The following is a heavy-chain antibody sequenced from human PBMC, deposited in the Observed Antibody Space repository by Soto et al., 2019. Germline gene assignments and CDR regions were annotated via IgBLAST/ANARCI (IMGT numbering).Heavy chain of an antibody. V-gene: IGHV3-21*01. CDR1: GFNFSSYS. CDR2: ISSSSSYI. Sequence: GGSLRLSCAASGFNFSSYSMNWVRQAPGKGLEWVSSISSSSSYIYYADSVKGRFTISRDNAKNSLYLQMNSLRAEDTAVYYCARDVGEPTVTAWGQGTMVPVS. D-gene: IGHD1-26*01. CDR3: ARDVGEPTVTA. J-gene: IGHJ3*01.